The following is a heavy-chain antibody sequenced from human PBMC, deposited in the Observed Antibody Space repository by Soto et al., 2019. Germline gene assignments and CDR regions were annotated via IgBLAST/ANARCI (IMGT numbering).Heavy chain of an antibody. CDR1: GTTFSDYG. J-gene: IGHJ4*02. V-gene: IGHV3-30*03. D-gene: IGHD2-8*02. CDR2: ISNDGSSK. CDR3: VLGYCAVGHWCYLDY. Sequence: QVQLVESGGGVVQSGRSLRLSCAVSGTTFSDYGMHWLRQAPGKGLEWVAVISNDGSSKSYADSVKGRFIVSRDNSKNTLYLQMNILSLEDTALFYCVLGYCAVGHWCYLDYLGEGTLVTVAA.